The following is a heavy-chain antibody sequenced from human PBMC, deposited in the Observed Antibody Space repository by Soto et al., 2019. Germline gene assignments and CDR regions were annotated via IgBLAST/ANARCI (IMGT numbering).Heavy chain of an antibody. V-gene: IGHV3-23*01. CDR3: AKDGARRKYSGSSFDY. CDR2: ISGNGSST. J-gene: IGHJ4*02. Sequence: VGSLSLSCAASGFNFSSYAMSWVRKDPGKGLEWVSVISGNGSSTYYADSVKGRFTISRDNSKNTLYLQMNSLRAEDTAVYYCAKDGARRKYSGSSFDYWGQGTLVTVSS. CDR1: GFNFSSYA. D-gene: IGHD1-26*01.